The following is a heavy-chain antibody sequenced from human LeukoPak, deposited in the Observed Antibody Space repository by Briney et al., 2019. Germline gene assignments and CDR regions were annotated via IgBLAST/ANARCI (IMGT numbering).Heavy chain of an antibody. Sequence: GGSLRLSCAASGFTFSNAWMSWVRQAPGKGLERIGRIRSKTDGGTTDYAAPVKDRFTISRDDSKNTLFLQINSLKTEDTAVYYCTTYVAVAGTRHFDSWGQGALVTVSS. CDR1: GFTFSNAW. V-gene: IGHV3-15*01. D-gene: IGHD6-19*01. J-gene: IGHJ4*02. CDR2: IRSKTDGGTT. CDR3: TTYVAVAGTRHFDS.